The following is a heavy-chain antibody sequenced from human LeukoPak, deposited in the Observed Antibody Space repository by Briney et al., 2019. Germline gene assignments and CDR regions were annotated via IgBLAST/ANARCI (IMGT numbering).Heavy chain of an antibody. D-gene: IGHD3-10*01. J-gene: IGHJ5*02. CDR2: IYYSGST. CDR3: ARDFYGSGIGSWFDP. V-gene: IGHV4-59*01. Sequence: PSETLSLTCTVSGGSISTYYWNWIRQSPGKGLEWIGNIYYSGSTNYNPSLKSRVTISVDTSKNQFSLKLSSVTAADTAVYYCARDFYGSGIGSWFDPWGQGTLVTVSS. CDR1: GGSISTYY.